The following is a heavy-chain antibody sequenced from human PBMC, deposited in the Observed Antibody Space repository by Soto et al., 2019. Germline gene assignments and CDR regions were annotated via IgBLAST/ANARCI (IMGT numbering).Heavy chain of an antibody. J-gene: IGHJ4*02. V-gene: IGHV4-31*03. CDR1: GASISSGTYY. Sequence: QVQLQESGPGLVKPSQTLSLTCTVSGASISSGTYYWTWIRQHPGKGLEWIGYIYYSGSTYYNPSLKSRRTMSVDKSKNQCSLKLSSVTAADTAVYFCARDRHGDEIDYWGQGTLVTVSS. CDR2: IYYSGST. D-gene: IGHD4-17*01. CDR3: ARDRHGDEIDY.